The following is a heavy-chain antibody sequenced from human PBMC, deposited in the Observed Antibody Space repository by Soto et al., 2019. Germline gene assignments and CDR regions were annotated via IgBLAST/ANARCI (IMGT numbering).Heavy chain of an antibody. V-gene: IGHV1-18*04. Sequence: ASVQVSCKASGYTFTSYGISWVRQAPGQGLEWMGWISAYNGNTNYAQKLQGRVTMTTDTSTSTAYMELRSLRSDDTAVYYCARDRRSGGYYYYYYGMDVWGQGTTVTVSS. CDR1: GYTFTSYG. D-gene: IGHD2-15*01. CDR2: ISAYNGNT. CDR3: ARDRRSGGYYYYYYGMDV. J-gene: IGHJ6*02.